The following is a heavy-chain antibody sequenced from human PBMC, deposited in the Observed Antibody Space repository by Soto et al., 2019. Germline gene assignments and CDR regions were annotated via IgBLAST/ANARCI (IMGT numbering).Heavy chain of an antibody. Sequence: QVQLVQSGAEVKKPGASVKVSCKASGYTFTSYDFNWVRQATGQGLEWMGWMNPNSGNTGYAQKFQGRVTMTRNTSISTAYMELSSLRSEDTAVYYCAREIPIAVAATDDYWGQGTLVTVSS. V-gene: IGHV1-8*01. CDR2: MNPNSGNT. J-gene: IGHJ4*02. CDR1: GYTFTSYD. CDR3: AREIPIAVAATDDY. D-gene: IGHD6-19*01.